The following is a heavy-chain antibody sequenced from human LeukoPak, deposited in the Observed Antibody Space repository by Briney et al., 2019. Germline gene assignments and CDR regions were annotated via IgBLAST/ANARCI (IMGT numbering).Heavy chain of an antibody. Sequence: GGSLRLSCAASGFTFSVYNMNWVRQAPGKGLEWVASISSSGHYIYYADSVKGRFTISRDNSKNTLYLQMNSLRAEDTAVYYCAKDGRRGLLWFGESPGDGMDVWGQGTTVTVSS. J-gene: IGHJ6*02. CDR3: AKDGRRGLLWFGESPGDGMDV. CDR1: GFTFSVYN. CDR2: ISSSGHYI. D-gene: IGHD3-10*01. V-gene: IGHV3-21*04.